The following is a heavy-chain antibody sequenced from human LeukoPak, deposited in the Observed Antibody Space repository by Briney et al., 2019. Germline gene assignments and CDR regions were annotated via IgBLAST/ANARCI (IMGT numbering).Heavy chain of an antibody. D-gene: IGHD1-26*01. J-gene: IGHJ4*02. CDR2: ISACNGNT. CDR3: ARDQWELGGYYFDY. CDR1: GYTFTNCV. V-gene: IGHV1-18*01. Sequence: ASVKVSCKASGYTFTNCVISWVRQAPGQGLEWMGWISACNGNTNYAQKLQGRVTMTTDTSTSTAYMELRSLRSDDTAVYYCARDQWELGGYYFDYWGQGTLVTVSS.